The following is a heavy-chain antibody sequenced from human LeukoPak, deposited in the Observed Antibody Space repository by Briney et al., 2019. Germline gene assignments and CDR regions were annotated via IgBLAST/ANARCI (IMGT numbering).Heavy chain of an antibody. CDR1: GFTFSNYA. Sequence: GGSLRLSCAASGFTFSNYAMNWVRQAPGRGLEWVSAISGTGGSTYYADSVKGRFTISRDNSKNTLYLQMNSLRAEDTAVYYCARGGGSSWTGYYYYGMDVWGQGTTVTVSS. CDR2: ISGTGGST. CDR3: ARGGGSSWTGYYYYGMDV. V-gene: IGHV3-23*01. J-gene: IGHJ6*02. D-gene: IGHD6-13*01.